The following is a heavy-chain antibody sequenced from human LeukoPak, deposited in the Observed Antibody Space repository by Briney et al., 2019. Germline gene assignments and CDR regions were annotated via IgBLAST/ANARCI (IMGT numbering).Heavy chain of an antibody. D-gene: IGHD6-19*01. V-gene: IGHV4-30-4*01. Sequence: SQTLSLTCTLSVGSISIGDYYCSWIRQPPGNGLEWIGYIYYSGSTYYNPSLKSRVTISVDTSKNQFSLKLSSVTAADTAVYYCARSSGESGFFDYWGQGTLVTVSS. CDR2: IYYSGST. J-gene: IGHJ4*02. CDR1: VGSISIGDYY. CDR3: ARSSGESGFFDY.